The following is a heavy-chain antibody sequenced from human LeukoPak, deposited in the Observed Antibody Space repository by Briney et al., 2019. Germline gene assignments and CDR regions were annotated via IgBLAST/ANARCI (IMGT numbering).Heavy chain of an antibody. CDR1: RYSISSGYY. CDR3: ASGYNYGYPSDS. V-gene: IGHV4-38-2*01. J-gene: IGHJ4*02. Sequence: SETLSLTCAVSRYSISSGYYWGWIRQPPGKGLEWIGSIYHSGSTYYNPSLKSRVTISVDTSKNQFSLKMSSVTAADTAVYYCASGYNYGYPSDSWGQGTLVTVSS. D-gene: IGHD5-18*01. CDR2: IYHSGST.